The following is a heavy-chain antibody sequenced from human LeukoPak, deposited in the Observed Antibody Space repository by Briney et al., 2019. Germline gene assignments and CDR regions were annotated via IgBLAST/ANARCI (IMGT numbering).Heavy chain of an antibody. D-gene: IGHD1-26*01. V-gene: IGHV4-59*01. CDR2: IHYSGSP. CDR1: GASISTYY. J-gene: IGHJ4*02. CDR3: ARGENTVGATDFDY. Sequence: PSETLSLTCTVSGASISTYYWNWIRQSPGKGLEWIACIHYSGSPNYNPSLKSRITISLDTSKNQYSLKLSSVTAADTAVYYCARGENTVGATDFDYWGQGTLVTVSS.